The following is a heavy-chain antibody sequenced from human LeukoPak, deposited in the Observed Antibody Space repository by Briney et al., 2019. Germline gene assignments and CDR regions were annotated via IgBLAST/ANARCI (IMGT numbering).Heavy chain of an antibody. CDR1: GGSISNNY. CDR2: IYYSGST. J-gene: IGHJ4*02. CDR3: ARGGWSLDY. V-gene: IGHV4-59*01. Sequence: SETLSLTCTVSGGSISNNYWSWIRQPPGKGLEWIGYIYYSGSTHYNPSLKSRVTMSVDTSKNQFSLRLSSVTAADTAVYYCARGGWSLDYWGQGTLVTVSS. D-gene: IGHD3-3*01.